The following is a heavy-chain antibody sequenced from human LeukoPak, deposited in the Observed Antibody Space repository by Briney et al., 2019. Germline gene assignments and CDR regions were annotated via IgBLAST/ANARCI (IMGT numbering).Heavy chain of an antibody. CDR3: APFNHDQNMIDH. CDR2: VIPSSGGT. V-gene: IGHV1-2*02. J-gene: IGHJ4*02. D-gene: IGHD2/OR15-2a*01. CDR1: GYTFTDYY. Sequence: ASVKVSCKSSGYTFTDYYLHWERLAPGQGLEWMGWVIPSSGGTTYAEKFQDRVAMTRDTSISTAYMELTRLTSDDTAVYYCAPFNHDQNMIDHWGQGTLVTVSP.